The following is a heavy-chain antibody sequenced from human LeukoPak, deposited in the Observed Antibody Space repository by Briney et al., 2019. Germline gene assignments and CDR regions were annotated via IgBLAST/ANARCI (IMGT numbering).Heavy chain of an antibody. D-gene: IGHD3-10*01. CDR3: AKDGGGSGSYLWYYFDY. CDR1: GFTFNNYA. J-gene: IGHJ4*02. Sequence: GGSLRLSCAASGFTFNNYAMGWVRQAPGKGLEWISSISGSGGSTYYADSVKGRFTISRDNSKNTLDLQMNSLRAEDTAVYYCAKDGGGSGSYLWYYFDYWGQGTPVTVSS. V-gene: IGHV3-23*01. CDR2: ISGSGGST.